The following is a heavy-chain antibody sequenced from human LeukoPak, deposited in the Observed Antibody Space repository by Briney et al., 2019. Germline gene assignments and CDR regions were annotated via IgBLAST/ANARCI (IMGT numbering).Heavy chain of an antibody. V-gene: IGHV3-23*01. Sequence: RGSLRLSCAASGFTFSNYAMNWVRQAPGKGLEWVSIISGSGDRTYYTDSVKGRFTISRDNSKYTLYLQMNSLRPEDTAVYYCAARRLTVTTEIDYWGQGTLVTVSS. CDR2: ISGSGDRT. J-gene: IGHJ4*02. CDR3: AARRLTVTTEIDY. D-gene: IGHD4-17*01. CDR1: GFTFSNYA.